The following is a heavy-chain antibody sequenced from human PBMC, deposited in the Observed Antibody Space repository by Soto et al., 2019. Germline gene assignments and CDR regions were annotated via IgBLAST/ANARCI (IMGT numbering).Heavy chain of an antibody. J-gene: IGHJ4*02. CDR2: IYYSGST. V-gene: IGHV4-59*08. D-gene: IGHD5-12*01. CDR1: GGSISSYY. CDR3: ASGYSGYDCVY. Sequence: QVQLQESGPGLVKPSETLSLTCTVSGGSISSYYWSWIRQPPGKGLEWIGYIYYSGSTNYNPSLKSRVTISVDTSKNQFSLKLSSVTAADTAVYYCASGYSGYDCVYWGQGTLVTVSS.